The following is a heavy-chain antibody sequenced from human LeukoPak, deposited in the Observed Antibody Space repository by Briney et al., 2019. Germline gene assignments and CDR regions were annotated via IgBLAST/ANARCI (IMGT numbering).Heavy chain of an antibody. CDR2: IYYSGST. CDR3: ARGVDRSYWYFDL. CDR1: GGSISSGDYY. V-gene: IGHV4-30-4*08. J-gene: IGHJ2*01. D-gene: IGHD3-3*01. Sequence: SETQSLTCTVSGGSISSGDYYWSWIRQPPGKGLEWIGYIYYSGSTYYNPSLKSRVTISVDTSKNQFSPKLSSVTAADTAVYYCARGVDRSYWYFDLWGRGTLVTVSS.